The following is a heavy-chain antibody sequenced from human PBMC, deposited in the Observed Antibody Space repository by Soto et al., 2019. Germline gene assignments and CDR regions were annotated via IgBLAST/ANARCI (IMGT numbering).Heavy chain of an antibody. Sequence: ASVKVSCKASGYTFTSYGISWVRQAPGQGLEWVGWISPYNGDTNYAQKLQGRVTMTTDTFTSTAYMELRSLISDDTAVYYCARATQRSDRGVRGVFDPWGQGTLVTVSS. J-gene: IGHJ5*02. V-gene: IGHV1-18*01. D-gene: IGHD5-12*01. CDR3: ARATQRSDRGVRGVFDP. CDR2: ISPYNGDT. CDR1: GYTFTSYG.